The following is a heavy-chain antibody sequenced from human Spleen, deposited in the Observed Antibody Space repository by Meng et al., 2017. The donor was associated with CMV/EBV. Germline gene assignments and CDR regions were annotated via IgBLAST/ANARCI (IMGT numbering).Heavy chain of an antibody. CDR2: ITEDGSEI. D-gene: IGHD2-2*02. J-gene: IGHJ3*02. CDR1: GFTFSTYW. Sequence: GGSLRLSCAASGFTFSTYWMNWVRQAPGKGLEWVANITEDGSEIYYVDSVKGRFAVSRDNAKNCLHLQVNSLRAEDTAVYYCARDARYQLLYSSDAFDIWGQGTMVTVSS. CDR3: ARDARYQLLYSSDAFDI. V-gene: IGHV3-7*01.